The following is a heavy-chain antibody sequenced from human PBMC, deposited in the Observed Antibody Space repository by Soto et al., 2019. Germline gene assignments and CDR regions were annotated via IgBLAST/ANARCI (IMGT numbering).Heavy chain of an antibody. CDR3: ARDRRSFYDYVWGSFVSFMDYYGMDV. V-gene: IGHV3-30-3*01. CDR1: GFTFSSYA. Sequence: GGSLRLSCAASGFTFSSYAMHWVRQAPGKGLEWVAVISYDGSNKYYADSVKGRFTISRDNSKNTLYLQMNSLRAEDTAVYYCARDRRSFYDYVWGSFVSFMDYYGMDVWGQGTTVTVSS. CDR2: ISYDGSNK. J-gene: IGHJ6*02. D-gene: IGHD3-16*01.